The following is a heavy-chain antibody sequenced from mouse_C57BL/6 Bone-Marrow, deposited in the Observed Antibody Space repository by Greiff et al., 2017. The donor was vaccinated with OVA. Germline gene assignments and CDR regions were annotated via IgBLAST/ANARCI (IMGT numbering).Heavy chain of an antibody. CDR2: INPSSGYT. D-gene: IGHD1-1*01. CDR1: GYTFTSYT. Sequence: VQLQQSGAELARPGASVKLSCKASGYTFTSYTMHWVKQRPGQGLEWIGYINPSSGYTKYNQKFKDKATLTADKSSSTASMQLSSLTSEDSAAYYCASGRYYGRFDYWGQGTTLTVSS. CDR3: ASGRYYGRFDY. J-gene: IGHJ2*01. V-gene: IGHV1-4*01.